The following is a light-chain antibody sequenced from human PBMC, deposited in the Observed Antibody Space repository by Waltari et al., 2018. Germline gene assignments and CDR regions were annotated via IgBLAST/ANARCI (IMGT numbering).Light chain of an antibody. CDR1: QSVSTN. CDR2: GAA. V-gene: IGKV3-15*01. CDR3: HQYNDWPPT. Sequence: EVVMTQSPATLSVSPGERPPLPCRASQSVSTNLAGSQQKPGQAPRLLIYGAAVRATDIPARFSGSGSGTEFTLTISSLQSEDFAVYYCHQYNDWPPTFGQGTTVEIK. J-gene: IGKJ1*01.